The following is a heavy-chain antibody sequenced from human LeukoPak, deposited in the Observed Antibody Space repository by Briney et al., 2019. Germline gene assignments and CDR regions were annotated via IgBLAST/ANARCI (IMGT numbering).Heavy chain of an antibody. V-gene: IGHV3-23*01. Sequence: PGGSLRLSCAVFGPTLRSYALNWVRQAPGKGLEWVSTISSGGFSTNYADSVEGRFTVSRDKSDSTLFLQMNNRRAEDTAIYYCAKLVGSNSDYWGQGTLVIVSS. CDR1: GPTLRSYA. CDR3: AKLVGSNSDY. D-gene: IGHD5-24*01. CDR2: ISSGGFST. J-gene: IGHJ4*02.